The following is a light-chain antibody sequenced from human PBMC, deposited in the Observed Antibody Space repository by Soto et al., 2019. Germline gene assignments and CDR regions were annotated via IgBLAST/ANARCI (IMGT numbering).Light chain of an antibody. J-gene: IGLJ1*01. V-gene: IGLV2-11*01. CDR1: SSDVGDYNY. CDR3: CSYAGRYSLHV. CDR2: DAS. Sequence: QSALTQPRSVSGSPGQSVTISCTGTSSDVGDYNYVSWYQQHPGKAPKLMIYDASKRPSGVPDRFSGSKSGNTASLTISGLQAEDEADYYCCSYAGRYSLHVFGTGTKVTVL.